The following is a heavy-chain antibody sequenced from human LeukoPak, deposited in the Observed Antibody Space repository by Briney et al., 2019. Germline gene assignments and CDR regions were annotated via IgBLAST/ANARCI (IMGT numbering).Heavy chain of an antibody. D-gene: IGHD6-13*01. CDR2: IIPIFGTA. Sequence: SVKVSCKASGGTFSSYAISWVRQAPGQGLEWMGGIIPIFGTANYAQKFQGRVTITTDESTSTAYMELSSLRSEDTAVYYCASGDLAAQHRYYYYYYMDVWGKGTTVTASS. CDR3: ASGDLAAQHRYYYYYYMDV. V-gene: IGHV1-69*05. CDR1: GGTFSSYA. J-gene: IGHJ6*03.